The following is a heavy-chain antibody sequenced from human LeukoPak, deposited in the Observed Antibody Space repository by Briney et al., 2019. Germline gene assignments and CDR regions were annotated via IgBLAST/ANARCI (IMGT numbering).Heavy chain of an antibody. CDR3: ATDRYGSGSYYI. J-gene: IGHJ4*02. D-gene: IGHD3-10*01. V-gene: IGHV4-4*07. Sequence: SETLSLTCTVSGGSISSYYWSWIRQPAGKGLEWIGRIYTSGSTNYNPPLKSRVTMSVDTSKNQFSLKLSSVTAADTAVYYCATDRYGSGSYYIWGQGTLVTVSS. CDR2: IYTSGST. CDR1: GGSISSYY.